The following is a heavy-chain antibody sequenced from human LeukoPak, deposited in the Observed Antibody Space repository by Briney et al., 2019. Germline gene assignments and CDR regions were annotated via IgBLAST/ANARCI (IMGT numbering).Heavy chain of an antibody. D-gene: IGHD3-22*01. J-gene: IGHJ4*02. V-gene: IGHV1-69*05. CDR2: IIPIFGTA. CDR3: ARTYYYDSSGYSPGDY. CDR1: GGTFSSYA. Sequence: SVKVSCKASGGTFSSYAISWVRQAPGQGLEWMGGIIPIFGTANYAQKFQGRVTITTDESTSTAYMELRSLRSDDTAVYYCARTYYYDSSGYSPGDYWGQGTLVTVSS.